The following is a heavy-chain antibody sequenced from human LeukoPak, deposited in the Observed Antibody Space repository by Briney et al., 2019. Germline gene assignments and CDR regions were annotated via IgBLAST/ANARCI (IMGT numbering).Heavy chain of an antibody. D-gene: IGHD3-16*02. Sequence: GGSLRLSCAASGFTFSSYSMNWVRQAPGKGLEWVSSISSSSSYIYYADSVKGRFTISRDNAKNSLYLQMNSLRAEDTAVCYCAREDDYVWGSYRQPFDYWGQGTLVTVSS. CDR1: GFTFSSYS. CDR2: ISSSSSYI. V-gene: IGHV3-21*01. J-gene: IGHJ4*02. CDR3: AREDDYVWGSYRQPFDY.